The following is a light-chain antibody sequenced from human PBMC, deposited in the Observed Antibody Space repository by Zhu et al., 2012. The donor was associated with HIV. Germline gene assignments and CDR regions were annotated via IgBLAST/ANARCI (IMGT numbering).Light chain of an antibody. CDR2: GAS. CDR3: QQYNNWPPLT. Sequence: EIVMTQSPATLSVSPGERATLPCRASQSIRSNLAWYQQKPGQAPRLLIYGASTRATGIPDRFSGSGSETEFTLIISSLQSEDFAVYYCQQYNNWPPLTFGGGTRVEIK. CDR1: QSIRSN. J-gene: IGKJ4*01. V-gene: IGKV3-15*01.